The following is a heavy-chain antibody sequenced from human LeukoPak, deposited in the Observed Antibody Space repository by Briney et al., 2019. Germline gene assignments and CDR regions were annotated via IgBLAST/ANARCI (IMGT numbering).Heavy chain of an antibody. Sequence: ASVKVSCKASGYSFSTHWMHWVRQAPGQGLEWMGIINSSGGSTNYAQKFQGRVTMTRDTSTSTVYMELSSLRSEDTAVYYCARFAVHRRLTVAGQFGLDYWGQGNLVTVSS. D-gene: IGHD6-19*01. CDR3: ARFAVHRRLTVAGQFGLDY. CDR2: INSSGGST. CDR1: GYSFSTHW. V-gene: IGHV1-46*01. J-gene: IGHJ4*02.